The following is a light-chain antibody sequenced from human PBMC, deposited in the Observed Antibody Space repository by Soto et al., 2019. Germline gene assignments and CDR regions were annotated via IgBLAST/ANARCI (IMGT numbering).Light chain of an antibody. CDR1: NSNIGAGFA. CDR3: HSYDSRLNCYV. CDR2: GNN. Sequence: QLVLTKPPSVSGAPGQRVTISCTGSNSNIGAGFAVHWYQQLPGTAPKLLIHGNNNRPSGVPDRFSGSKSDTSASLAITGLQADDEADYYCHSYDSRLNCYVFGTGTKLTVL. V-gene: IGLV1-40*01. J-gene: IGLJ1*01.